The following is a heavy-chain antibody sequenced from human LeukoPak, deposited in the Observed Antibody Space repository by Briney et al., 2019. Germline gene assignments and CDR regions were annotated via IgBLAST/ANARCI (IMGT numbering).Heavy chain of an antibody. CDR2: IYYSGST. V-gene: IGHV4-59*01. CDR1: GGSIRSYY. D-gene: IGHD1-26*01. Sequence: SETLSLTCNVSGGSIRSYYWSWIRQPPGKGLEWIGYIYYSGSTNYNPSLESRVTISVDTSKNLFSLILSSVTAADTAVYYCARDGSGSYGYYFDSWGPGTLVTVSS. J-gene: IGHJ4*02. CDR3: ARDGSGSYGYYFDS.